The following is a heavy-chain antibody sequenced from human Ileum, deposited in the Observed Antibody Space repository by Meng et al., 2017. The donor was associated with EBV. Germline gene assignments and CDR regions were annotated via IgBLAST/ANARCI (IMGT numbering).Heavy chain of an antibody. CDR2: IHYNGGT. J-gene: IGHJ5*01. CDR3: AKEQDDGDRGIHGIDS. V-gene: IGHV4-39*07. Sequence: LRMRESGPGLVKPSETLSLTCTVSGGSISTSSYFWGWNRQTPGKGLEWIGSIHYNGGTAYNPSLQSRVTMSVDTSKNQFSLRLTSVTAADTAVYYCAKEQDDGDRGIHGIDSWGQGTLVTVSS. CDR1: GGSISTSSYF. D-gene: IGHD5-18*01.